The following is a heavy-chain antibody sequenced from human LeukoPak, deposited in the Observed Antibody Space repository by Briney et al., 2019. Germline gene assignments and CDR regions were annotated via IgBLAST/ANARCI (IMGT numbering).Heavy chain of an antibody. CDR1: GYTFTSYD. CDR2: MNPNSGNT. J-gene: IGHJ4*02. Sequence: ASVKVSCKASGYTFTSYDINWVRQATGQGLEWMGWMNPNSGNTGYAQKFQGRVTMTSNTSKSTAYMELSNLRSEDTAVYYCARAAILGYCSSTICPKDFDYWGQGTLVTVSS. V-gene: IGHV1-8*02. D-gene: IGHD2-2*01. CDR3: ARAAILGYCSSTICPKDFDY.